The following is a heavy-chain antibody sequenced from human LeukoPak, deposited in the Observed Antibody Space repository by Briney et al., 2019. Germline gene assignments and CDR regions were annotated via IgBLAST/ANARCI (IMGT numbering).Heavy chain of an antibody. CDR1: GFTFSSYW. J-gene: IGHJ4*02. Sequence: PGGSLRLSCAASGFTFSSYWMSWVRQAPGKGLEWVANIKQDGSEKYYVDSVKGRFTISRDNAKNSLYLQMNSLRAEDTAVYYCARDSDRRKIAAAGSDYWGQGTLVTVSS. D-gene: IGHD6-13*01. CDR3: ARDSDRRKIAAAGSDY. V-gene: IGHV3-7*01. CDR2: IKQDGSEK.